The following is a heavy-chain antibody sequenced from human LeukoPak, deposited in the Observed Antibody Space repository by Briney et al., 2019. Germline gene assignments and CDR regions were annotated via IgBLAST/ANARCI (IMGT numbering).Heavy chain of an antibody. CDR1: GNSISSGDNY. D-gene: IGHD2-15*01. CDR2: IYTSGST. Sequence: SETLSLTCTVSGNSISSGDNYWSWIRQPAGKGLEWIGRIYTSGSTYYNPSLKSRVTISVDTSKNQFSLKLSSVTAADTAVYYCARLNMWVAATISWGQGTLVTVSS. CDR3: ARLNMWVAATIS. V-gene: IGHV4-61*02. J-gene: IGHJ4*02.